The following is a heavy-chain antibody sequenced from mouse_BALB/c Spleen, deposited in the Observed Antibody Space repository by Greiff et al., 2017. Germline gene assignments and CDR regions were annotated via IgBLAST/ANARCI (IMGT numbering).Heavy chain of an antibody. Sequence: EVKLEESGGGLVKPGGSLKLSCAASGFTFSSYAISWVRQSPEKRLEWVAEISSGGSYTYYPDTVTGRFTISRDNAKNTLYLEMSSLRSEDTAMYYCAKESNWYFDVWGAGTTVTVSS. CDR3: AKESNWYFDV. CDR2: ISSGGSYT. V-gene: IGHV5-9-4*01. J-gene: IGHJ1*01. CDR1: GFTFSSYA.